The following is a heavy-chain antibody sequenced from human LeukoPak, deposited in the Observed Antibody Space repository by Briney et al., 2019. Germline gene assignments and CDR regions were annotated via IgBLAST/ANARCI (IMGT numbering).Heavy chain of an antibody. CDR2: ISYDGSNK. CDR3: AKDHSSGWPIDY. Sequence: GGSLRLSCAASGFTFGSYGMHWVRQAPGKGLEWVAVISYDGSNKYYADSVKGRFTISRDNSKNTLYLQMNSLRAEDTAVYYCAKDHSSGWPIDYWGQGTLVTVSS. J-gene: IGHJ4*02. D-gene: IGHD6-19*01. CDR1: GFTFGSYG. V-gene: IGHV3-30*18.